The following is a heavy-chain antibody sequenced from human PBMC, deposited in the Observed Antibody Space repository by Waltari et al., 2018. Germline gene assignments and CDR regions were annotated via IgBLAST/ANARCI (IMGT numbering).Heavy chain of an antibody. D-gene: IGHD6-13*01. CDR2: IYHSGST. CDR1: GYSISSGYY. Sequence: QVQLQESGPGLVKPSETLSLTCAVSGYSISSGYYWGWIRQPPGKGLEWIGSIYHSGSTNYNPSLKSRVTISVDTSKNQFSLKLSSVTAADTAVYYCARDSSSSPVGMDVWGQGTTVTVSS. CDR3: ARDSSSSPVGMDV. V-gene: IGHV4-38-2*02. J-gene: IGHJ6*02.